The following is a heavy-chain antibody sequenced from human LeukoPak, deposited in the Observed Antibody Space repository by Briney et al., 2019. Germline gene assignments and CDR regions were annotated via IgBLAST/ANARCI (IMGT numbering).Heavy chain of an antibody. J-gene: IGHJ4*02. CDR1: GFTFSSYS. V-gene: IGHV3-23*01. D-gene: IGHD3-10*01. CDR2: ISGSGGNT. CDR3: AKDLGAGGGSVFDY. Sequence: GGSLRLSCAASGFTFSSYSMNWVRQAPGKGLEWVSAISGSGGNTYYADSVKGRFTISKDNSRDTLYLQMNSLRAEDTAIYYCAKDLGAGGGSVFDYWGQGALVTVSS.